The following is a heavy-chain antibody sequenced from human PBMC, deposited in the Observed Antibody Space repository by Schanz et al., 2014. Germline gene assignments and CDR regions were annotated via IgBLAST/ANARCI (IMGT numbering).Heavy chain of an antibody. Sequence: VQLVESGGGFVQPGGSLGLSCVVSGFTVSSDHMSWVRQAPGKGLEWVAVIWSDGSTKYYADSVKGRFTISRDNSKNTLYLQMNSLRADDTAVYICARAHGNNWYGKGLDYWGQGTLVTVSS. CDR2: IWSDGSTK. D-gene: IGHD1-1*01. CDR1: GFTVSSDH. V-gene: IGHV3-33*01. J-gene: IGHJ4*02. CDR3: ARAHGNNWYGKGLDY.